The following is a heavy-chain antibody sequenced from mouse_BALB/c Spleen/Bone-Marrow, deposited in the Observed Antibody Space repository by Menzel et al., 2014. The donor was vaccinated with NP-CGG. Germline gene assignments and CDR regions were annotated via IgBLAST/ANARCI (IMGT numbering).Heavy chain of an antibody. CDR3: ARDSFLITRALDY. CDR2: IWGDGST. J-gene: IGHJ4*01. V-gene: IGHV2-6-7*01. CDR1: GFSLTGYG. Sequence: VKLMESGPGLVAPSQSLSITCTVSGFSLTGYGVSWVRQPPGKGLEWLGMIWGDGSTDYNSALKSRLSINKDNSKSQVFLKMNSLQTDGTARYYCARDSFLITRALDYWGQGTSVTVSS. D-gene: IGHD2-4*01.